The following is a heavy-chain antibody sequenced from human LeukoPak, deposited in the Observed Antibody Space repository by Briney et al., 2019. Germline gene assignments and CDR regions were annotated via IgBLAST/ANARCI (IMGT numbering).Heavy chain of an antibody. Sequence: SVKVSCKASGLTLTNSAVQWVRQARGQRLEWIGWIVVGSGNTNYAQKYQERVTITRDMSTSTTYMELSSLRSEDTAVYYCAACSSSYYFYYYMDVWGKGTTVTVSS. J-gene: IGHJ6*03. V-gene: IGHV1-58*01. D-gene: IGHD6-6*01. CDR2: IVVGSGNT. CDR3: AACSSSYYFYYYMDV. CDR1: GLTLTNSA.